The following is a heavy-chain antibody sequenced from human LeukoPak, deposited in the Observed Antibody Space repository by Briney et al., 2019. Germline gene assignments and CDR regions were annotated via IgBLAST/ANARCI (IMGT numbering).Heavy chain of an antibody. Sequence: GGSLRLSCAASGFTFDTYAMTWVRQAPGKGLEWDSSVSGRGDTTYYADSVKGRFTISKDNSKNALYLQMNSLTAEDTPIYYYACSGSGWYNFDHWGQGTLVTVSS. CDR3: ACSGSGWYNFDH. J-gene: IGHJ4*02. CDR2: VSGRGDTT. V-gene: IGHV3-23*01. D-gene: IGHD6-19*01. CDR1: GFTFDTYA.